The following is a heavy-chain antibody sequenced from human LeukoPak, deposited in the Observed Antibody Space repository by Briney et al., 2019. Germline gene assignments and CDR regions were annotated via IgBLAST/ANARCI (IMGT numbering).Heavy chain of an antibody. J-gene: IGHJ4*02. CDR2: INPSGGST. D-gene: IGHD6-13*01. CDR1: GGTFSSYA. V-gene: IGHV1-46*01. Sequence: ASVKVSCKASGGTFSSYAISWVRQAPGQGLEWMGIINPSGGSTSYAQKFQGRVTMTRDTSTSTVYMELSSLRSEDTAVYYCARAGAAAGYYFDYWGQGTLVTVSS. CDR3: ARAGAAAGYYFDY.